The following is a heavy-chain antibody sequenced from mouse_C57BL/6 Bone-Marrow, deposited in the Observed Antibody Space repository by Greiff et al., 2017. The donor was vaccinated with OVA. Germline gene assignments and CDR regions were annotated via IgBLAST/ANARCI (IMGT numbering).Heavy chain of an antibody. CDR3: ARREAWFAY. J-gene: IGHJ3*01. Sequence: EVQLQESGGGLVKPGGSLKLSCAASGFTFSSYTMSWVRQTPEKRLEWVATISGGGGNTYYPDSVKGRFTISRDNAKNTLYLQMSSLRSEDTALYYCARREAWFAYWGQGTLVTVSA. CDR2: ISGGGGNT. V-gene: IGHV5-9*01. CDR1: GFTFSSYT.